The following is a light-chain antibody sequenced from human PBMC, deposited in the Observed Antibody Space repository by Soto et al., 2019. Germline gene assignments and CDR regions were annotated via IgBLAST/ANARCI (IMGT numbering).Light chain of an antibody. CDR1: SSNIGAGYD. CDR3: QSYDSSLSGVV. CDR2: GNS. V-gene: IGLV1-40*01. J-gene: IGLJ2*01. Sequence: QSVLTQPPSVSVAPGQRVTISCTGSSSNIGAGYDVHWYQQLPGTAPKLLIYGNSNRPSGVPDRFSGSKSGTSASLAITGLQAEDEADYYCQSYDSSLSGVVFGGGTKVPVL.